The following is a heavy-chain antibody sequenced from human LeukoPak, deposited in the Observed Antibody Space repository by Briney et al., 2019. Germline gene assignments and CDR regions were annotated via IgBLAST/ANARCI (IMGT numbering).Heavy chain of an antibody. V-gene: IGHV4-4*07. CDR3: ARQRVEGSNGWYRWFDP. CDR1: GSSISGYY. J-gene: IGHJ5*02. CDR2: LHPSGAT. Sequence: PSETLSLTCTVSGSSISGYYWNWIRQPAGKGLEWIGRLHPSGATNYNPSLKSRITMSLDTSKNQFSLKLTSVTAADTAVYYCARQRVEGSNGWYRWFDPWGQGTLVTVSS. D-gene: IGHD6-19*01.